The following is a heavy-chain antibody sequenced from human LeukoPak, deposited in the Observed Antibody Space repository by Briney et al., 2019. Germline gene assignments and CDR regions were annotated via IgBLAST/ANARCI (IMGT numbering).Heavy chain of an antibody. V-gene: IGHV4-34*01. D-gene: IGHD3-3*02. CDR1: GGSFSGYY. J-gene: IGHJ4*02. Sequence: PSETLSLTCAVYGGSFSGYYWSWIRQPPGKGLEWIGEINHSGSTNYNPSLKSRVTISVDTSKNQFSLKLSSVTAADTAVYYCARAVLARFDYWGQGTLVTVSS. CDR2: INHSGST. CDR3: ARAVLARFDY.